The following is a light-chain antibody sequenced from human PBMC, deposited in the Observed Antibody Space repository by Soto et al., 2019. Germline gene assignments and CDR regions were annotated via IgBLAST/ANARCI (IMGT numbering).Light chain of an antibody. CDR2: WAS. CDR1: QSLLYSSNNKTY. V-gene: IGKV4-1*01. J-gene: IGKJ2*01. Sequence: DIVMTQSPDFLAVPLGERATINCRSSQSLLYSSNNKTYLAWYQHRPGQSPKMLIFWASARESGVPDRFSGSGSETDFPLTISRLQAEDAAVYYFQQYYSDFFTFGQGTRLEIK. CDR3: QQYYSDFFT.